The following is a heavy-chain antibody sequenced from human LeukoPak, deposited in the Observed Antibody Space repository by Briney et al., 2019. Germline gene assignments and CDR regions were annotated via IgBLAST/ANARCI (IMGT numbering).Heavy chain of an antibody. CDR3: AKDYGDFWSGYPNYYYYYYMDV. CDR2: IWDDGSNK. Sequence: GGSLRLSCAASGFTFSSYGMHWVRQAPGKGLEWVAVIWDDGSNKYYADSVKGRFTISRDNSKNTLYLQMNSLRAEDTAVYYCAKDYGDFWSGYPNYYYYYYMDVWGKGTTVTVSS. D-gene: IGHD3-3*01. V-gene: IGHV3-33*06. CDR1: GFTFSSYG. J-gene: IGHJ6*03.